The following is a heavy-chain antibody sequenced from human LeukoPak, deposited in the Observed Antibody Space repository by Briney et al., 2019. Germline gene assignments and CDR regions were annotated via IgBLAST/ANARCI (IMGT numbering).Heavy chain of an antibody. D-gene: IGHD5-18*01. CDR3: AKGYSYGHF. V-gene: IGHV3-11*03. Sequence: GGSLRLSCAASGFTFTYAWMSWVRQAPGQGLEWLSYISSSSTYANYADSVKGRFSISRDNAKNSVYLQMNSLRAEDTAVYYCAKGYSYGHFWGQGTLVTVSS. CDR2: ISSSSTYA. CDR1: GFTFTYAW. J-gene: IGHJ4*02.